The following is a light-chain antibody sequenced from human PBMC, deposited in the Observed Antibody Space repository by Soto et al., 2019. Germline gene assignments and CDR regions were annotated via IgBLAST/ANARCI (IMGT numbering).Light chain of an antibody. V-gene: IGLV2-11*01. Sequence: QSVLTQPRSVSGSPGQSVTFSCTGTNSDIGAYDYVSWYQQLPGKAPKLIIYDVTKRPSGVPNRFSGSKSGNTASLTISGLQAEDEADYFCSSFAGSYIHVFGRGTRSPS. CDR3: SSFAGSYIHV. J-gene: IGLJ1*01. CDR2: DVT. CDR1: NSDIGAYDY.